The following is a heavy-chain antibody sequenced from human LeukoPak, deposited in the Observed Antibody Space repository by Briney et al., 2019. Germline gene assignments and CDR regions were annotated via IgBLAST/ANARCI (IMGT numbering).Heavy chain of an antibody. CDR3: ARDAGPAYVFGDYPYWFDP. Sequence: PGGSLRLSCAASGFTFSSYAMSWVRQAPGKGLEWVSAISGSGGSTYYADSVKGRFTISRDNSKNTLYLQMNSLRAEDTAVYYCARDAGPAYVFGDYPYWFDPWGQGTLVTVSS. J-gene: IGHJ5*02. CDR1: GFTFSSYA. D-gene: IGHD4-17*01. V-gene: IGHV3-23*01. CDR2: ISGSGGST.